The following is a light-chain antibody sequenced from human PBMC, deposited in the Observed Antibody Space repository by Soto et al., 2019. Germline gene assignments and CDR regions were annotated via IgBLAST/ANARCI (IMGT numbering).Light chain of an antibody. CDR2: DAS. CDR3: RQFSSYPLT. Sequence: EIVLTQYPGTQSLSPGERVTLSSRGSHSVPTNYLAWYQQKPGQPPRLLIYDASSRATGIPDRFSGGGSGTDFTLTISRLEPEDFAVYYCRQFSSYPLTFGGGTKVDI. CDR1: HSVPTNY. V-gene: IGKV3-20*01. J-gene: IGKJ4*01.